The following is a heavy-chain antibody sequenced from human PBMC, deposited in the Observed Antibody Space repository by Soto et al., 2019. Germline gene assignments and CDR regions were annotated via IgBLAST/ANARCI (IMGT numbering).Heavy chain of an antibody. J-gene: IGHJ4*02. CDR3: SKNPLLIASTGTFDY. CDR1: GYTFTSYY. V-gene: IGHV1-46*01. CDR2: INPSGGST. D-gene: IGHD6-13*01. Sequence: ASVKVSCKASGYTFTSYYKHWVRQAPGQGLEWMGIINPSGGSTSYAQKFQGRVTISRDTSKNTLYLQMNSLRAEDTAVYYCSKNPLLIASTGTFDYWGQGTLVTVSS.